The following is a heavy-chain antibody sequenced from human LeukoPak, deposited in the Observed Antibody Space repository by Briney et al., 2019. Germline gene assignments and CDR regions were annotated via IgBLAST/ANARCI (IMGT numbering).Heavy chain of an antibody. CDR3: ARRKGYCSGGSCYSVVWFDP. CDR1: GGSFSGYY. J-gene: IGHJ5*02. V-gene: IGHV4-34*01. Sequence: SETLFLTCAVYGGSFSGYYWSWIRQPPGKGLEWIGEINHGGSTNYNPSLKSRVTISVDTSKDQFSLKLGSVTAADTAVYYCARRKGYCSGGSCYSVVWFDPWGQGTLVTVSS. CDR2: INHGGST. D-gene: IGHD2-15*01.